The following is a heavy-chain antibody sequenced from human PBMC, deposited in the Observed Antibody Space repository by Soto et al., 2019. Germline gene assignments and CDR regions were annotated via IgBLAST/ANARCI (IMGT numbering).Heavy chain of an antibody. Sequence: PSETLSLTCTVSGGSVSSVSYYWSWIRQPPGKGLEWIGYIYYSGSTNYNPSLKSRVTISVDTSKNQFSLKLSSVTAADTAVYYCARAMVRGSDYYYYYGMDVWGQGTTVTVSS. CDR1: GGSVSSVSYY. V-gene: IGHV4-61*01. J-gene: IGHJ6*02. D-gene: IGHD3-10*01. CDR3: ARAMVRGSDYYYYYGMDV. CDR2: IYYSGST.